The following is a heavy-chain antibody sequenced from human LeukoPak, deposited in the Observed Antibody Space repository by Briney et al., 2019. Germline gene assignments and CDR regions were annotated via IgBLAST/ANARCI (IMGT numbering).Heavy chain of an antibody. CDR1: GFTFSSYW. V-gene: IGHV3-7*01. Sequence: PGGSLRLSCAASGFTFSSYWMAWVRQAPGKGLEWVANIKEDGSEKYYVDSVKGRFTISRDNAKNSLYLQMNSLRDEDTAVYYCANDFWSGPSDYWGQGTLVTVSS. J-gene: IGHJ4*02. CDR3: ANDFWSGPSDY. CDR2: IKEDGSEK. D-gene: IGHD3-3*01.